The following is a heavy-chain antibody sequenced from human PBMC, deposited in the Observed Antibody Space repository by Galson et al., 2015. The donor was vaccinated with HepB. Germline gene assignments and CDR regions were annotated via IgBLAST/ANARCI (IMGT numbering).Heavy chain of an antibody. CDR3: ARDHTVNVHYYYMDV. CDR1: GVTFSTYA. Sequence: SLGISCAASGVTFSTYAMLWVRQAPGEGLEWVAVIIYDGSNKYYAAYGKGRITILRDNSKNTLYPQMNSLRSKDTAVYYCARDHTVNVHYYYMDVWGTGTTVTVPS. CDR2: IIYDGSNK. V-gene: IGHV3-30-3*01. D-gene: IGHD4-11*01. J-gene: IGHJ6*03.